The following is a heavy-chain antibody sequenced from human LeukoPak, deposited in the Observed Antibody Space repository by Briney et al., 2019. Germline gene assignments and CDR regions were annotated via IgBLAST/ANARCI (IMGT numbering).Heavy chain of an antibody. CDR1: GGSISSYY. D-gene: IGHD6-19*01. CDR2: IYYSGST. Sequence: SETLSLTCTASGGSISSYYWSWIRQPPGKGLERIGYIYYSGSTNYNPSPKSRVTISVDTSKNQFSPKLSSVTAADTAVYYCARALPSSGSSSDVFDYWGQGTLVTVSS. V-gene: IGHV4-59*01. J-gene: IGHJ4*02. CDR3: ARALPSSGSSSDVFDY.